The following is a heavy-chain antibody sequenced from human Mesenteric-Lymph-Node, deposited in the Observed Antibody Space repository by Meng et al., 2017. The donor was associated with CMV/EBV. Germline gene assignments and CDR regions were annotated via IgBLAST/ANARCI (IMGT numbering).Heavy chain of an antibody. CDR3: ARFSPGYYDFLTGYHYISHFDY. J-gene: IGHJ4*02. CDR1: GFTSGTYA. D-gene: IGHD3-9*01. Sequence: GGSLRLSCAASGFTSGTYAMHWVRQPPGKGLGWVAVLSYDGSNKYNADSVKGRFTISRDNSKNTLYLEMNSLRAEDTAVYYCARFSPGYYDFLTGYHYISHFDYWGQGTLVTVSS. V-gene: IGHV3-30*04. CDR2: LSYDGSNK.